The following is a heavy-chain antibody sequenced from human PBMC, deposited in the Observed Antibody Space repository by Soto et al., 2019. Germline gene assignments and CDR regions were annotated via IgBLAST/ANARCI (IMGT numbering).Heavy chain of an antibody. CDR3: ARVRGSLLWFGELLSAFDY. CDR1: GFTFSSYS. D-gene: IGHD3-10*01. V-gene: IGHV3-21*01. J-gene: IGHJ4*02. CDR2: ISSSSSYI. Sequence: GGSLRLSCAASGFTFSSYSMNWVRQAPGKGLEWVSSISSSSSYIYYADSVKGRFTISRDNAKNSLYLQMNSLRAEDTAVYYCARVRGSLLWFGELLSAFDYWGQGTLVTVSS.